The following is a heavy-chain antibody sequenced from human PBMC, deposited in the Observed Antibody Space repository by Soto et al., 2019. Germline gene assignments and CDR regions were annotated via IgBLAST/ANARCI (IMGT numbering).Heavy chain of an antibody. V-gene: IGHV3-66*01. J-gene: IGHJ5*02. CDR3: ARGSTTVTTEECWFDP. D-gene: IGHD4-17*01. Sequence: GGSLRLSCAASGFTVSSNYMSWVRQAPGKGLEWVSVIYSGGSTYYADSVKGRFTISRDNSKNTLYLQMNSLRAEDTAVYYCARGSTTVTTEECWFDPWGQGTLVTVSS. CDR1: GFTVSSNY. CDR2: IYSGGST.